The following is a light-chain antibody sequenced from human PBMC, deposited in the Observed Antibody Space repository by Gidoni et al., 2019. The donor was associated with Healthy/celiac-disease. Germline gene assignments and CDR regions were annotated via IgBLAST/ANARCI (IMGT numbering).Light chain of an antibody. CDR2: WAS. V-gene: IGKV4-1*01. CDR3: QQCYSTPYT. J-gene: IGKJ2*01. Sequence: DIVMTQSPCFLAVSLGERATINCKSSQSVLYSSNNKNYLAWYQQKPGQPPKLLIYWASTRESGVPDRFSGSGSGTDFTLTISSLQAEDVAVYYCQQCYSTPYTFGQGTKLEIK. CDR1: QSVLYSSNNKNY.